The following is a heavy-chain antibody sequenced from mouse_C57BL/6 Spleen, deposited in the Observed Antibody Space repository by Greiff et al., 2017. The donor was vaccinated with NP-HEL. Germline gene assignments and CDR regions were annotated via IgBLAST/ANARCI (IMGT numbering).Heavy chain of an antibody. Sequence: EVKLMESEGGLVQPGSSMKLSCTASGFTFSDYYMAWVRQVPEKGLEWVANINYDGSSTYYLDSLKSRFIISRDNAKNILYLQMSSLKSEDTATYYCARGTTVGYFDYWGQGTTLTVSS. CDR1: GFTFSDYY. CDR2: INYDGSST. V-gene: IGHV5-16*01. D-gene: IGHD1-1*01. J-gene: IGHJ2*01. CDR3: ARGTTVGYFDY.